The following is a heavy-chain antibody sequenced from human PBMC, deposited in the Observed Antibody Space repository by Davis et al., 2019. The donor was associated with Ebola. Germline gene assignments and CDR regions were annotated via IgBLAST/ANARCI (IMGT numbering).Heavy chain of an antibody. CDR3: AKSQLRSSSSSDWFDP. D-gene: IGHD6-6*01. J-gene: IGHJ5*02. Sequence: PGGSLRLSCAASGFTFSGYAMSWVRQAPGKGLEWVAVISYDGSNKYYADSVKGRFTISRDNSKNTLYLQMNSLRAEDTAVYYCAKSQLRSSSSSDWFDPWGQGTLVTVSS. CDR2: ISYDGSNK. CDR1: GFTFSGYA. V-gene: IGHV3-30*18.